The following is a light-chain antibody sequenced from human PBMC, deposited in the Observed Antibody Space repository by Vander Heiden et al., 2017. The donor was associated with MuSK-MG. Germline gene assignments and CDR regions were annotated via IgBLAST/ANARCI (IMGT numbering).Light chain of an antibody. CDR2: KAS. CDR3: QQSKSFPST. Sequence: IQMTQSPSTLSASVGDRVTITCRASQSISSWLAWYQQKPGKAPKLLMYKASSLESGVPSRFSGSGSGTEFTLTISSLQPDDFATYFCQQSKSFPSTFGPGTKVEIK. CDR1: QSISSW. V-gene: IGKV1-5*03. J-gene: IGKJ1*01.